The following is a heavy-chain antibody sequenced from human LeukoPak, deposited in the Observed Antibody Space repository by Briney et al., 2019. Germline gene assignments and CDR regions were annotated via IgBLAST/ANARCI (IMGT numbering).Heavy chain of an antibody. V-gene: IGHV3-23*01. CDR3: AKFRTQYSSSSDWFDP. CDR2: ISGSGNTT. D-gene: IGHD6-6*01. J-gene: IGHJ5*02. Sequence: GGSLRLSCAASGFTFSSYAMSWVRQAPGKGLEWVSVISGSGNTTYYADSVKGRFTISRDNSKNTLYLQMDSLRAKDTAVYYCAKFRTQYSSSSDWFDPWGQGTLVTVSS. CDR1: GFTFSSYA.